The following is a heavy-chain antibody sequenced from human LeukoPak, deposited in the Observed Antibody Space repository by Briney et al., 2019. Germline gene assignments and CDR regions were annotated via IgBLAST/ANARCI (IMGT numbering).Heavy chain of an antibody. J-gene: IGHJ4*02. CDR2: ITSSSTSI. D-gene: IGHD3-16*02. CDR3: ARDYAWDSYGLVLDS. Sequence: GGSLRLSCAASGFTFSTYSMNWVRQAPGKGLEWVSSITSSSTSIYFADSVKGRFTISRDNAKNSLYLQLNSLRAEDTAVYYCARDYAWDSYGLVLDSWGQGALVTVSS. V-gene: IGHV3-21*04. CDR1: GFTFSTYS.